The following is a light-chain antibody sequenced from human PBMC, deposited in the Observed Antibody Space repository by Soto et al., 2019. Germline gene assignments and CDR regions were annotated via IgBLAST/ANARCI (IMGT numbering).Light chain of an antibody. CDR2: GAS. CDR1: QSVSSN. J-gene: IGKJ4*01. CDR3: QQYNSWPPLT. V-gene: IGKV3-15*01. Sequence: EIVMTQSPATLSVSPGDRATLSCRASQSVSSNLAWYQQKPGQAPRLLIYGASTRDTGIPARFSGSGSGTEFTLTISSLQSEDLAVYYCQQYNSWPPLTFGGGTKVEIK.